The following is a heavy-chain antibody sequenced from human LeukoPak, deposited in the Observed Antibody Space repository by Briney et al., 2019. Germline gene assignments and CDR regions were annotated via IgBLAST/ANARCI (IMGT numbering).Heavy chain of an antibody. Sequence: GESLKISCKGSGYRFTTYWIGWVRQTPGKGLEWMGIIYPGDSDTRYSPPFQGQVTISADKSISTAYLQWSSLKASDTAIYYCARHCTNGVCQSDYWGQGTLVTVSS. V-gene: IGHV5-51*01. CDR2: IYPGDSDT. J-gene: IGHJ4*02. CDR1: GYRFTTYW. CDR3: ARHCTNGVCQSDY. D-gene: IGHD2-8*01.